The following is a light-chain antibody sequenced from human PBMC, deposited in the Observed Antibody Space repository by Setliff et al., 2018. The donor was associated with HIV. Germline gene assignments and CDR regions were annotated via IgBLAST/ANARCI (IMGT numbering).Light chain of an antibody. Sequence: QSVLTQLPSVSGAPGQRVTISCTGSSSNIGTGYDVHWYQHLPGTAPKLLIYGNNNRPSGVPDRFSDSKSGTSASLAITGLQAEDEADYYCQSYDSSLSAVVFGGGTKVTVL. CDR3: QSYDSSLSAVV. V-gene: IGLV1-40*01. CDR1: SSNIGTGYD. J-gene: IGLJ2*01. CDR2: GNN.